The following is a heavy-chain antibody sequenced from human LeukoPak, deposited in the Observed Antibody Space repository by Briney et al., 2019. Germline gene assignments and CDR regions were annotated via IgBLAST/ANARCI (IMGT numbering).Heavy chain of an antibody. J-gene: IGHJ5*01. Sequence: GGSLRLSCAASGLPFSTYGMSWVRQSPGKGLEWVSAISGSATGHITNYADSVKGRFTISRDNDKNTLYLQMNSLRVEDTAVYYCANHRSAFEFWGHGTLVTLSS. CDR3: ANHRSAFEF. CDR2: ISGSATGHIT. CDR1: GLPFSTYG. V-gene: IGHV3-23*01.